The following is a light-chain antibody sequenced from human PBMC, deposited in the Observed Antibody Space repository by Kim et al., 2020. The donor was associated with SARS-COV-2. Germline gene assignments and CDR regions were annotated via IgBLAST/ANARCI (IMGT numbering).Light chain of an antibody. J-gene: IGLJ3*02. Sequence: SYELTQPPSVSVAPGKTARITCGGNNIGSKSVHWYQQKPGQAPVLVIYYDSDRPSGIPERFSGSNSGNTATLTISRVEAGDEADYYCQVWDSSSDHRVFGGGTQRGVL. CDR1: NIGSKS. V-gene: IGLV3-21*04. CDR2: YDS. CDR3: QVWDSSSDHRV.